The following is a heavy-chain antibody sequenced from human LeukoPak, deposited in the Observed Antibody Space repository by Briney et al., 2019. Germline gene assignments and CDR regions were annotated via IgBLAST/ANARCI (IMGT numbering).Heavy chain of an antibody. CDR1: GFTFSNAW. D-gene: IGHD3-22*01. Sequence: GGSLRLSSAASGFTFSNAWMSWVRQAPGKGLEWVGRIKSKTDGGTTDYAAPVKGRFTISRVDSKNTLYLQMNSLKTEDTAVYYCTTDFYYDSSGYSWYFDYWGQGTLVTVSS. V-gene: IGHV3-15*01. CDR2: IKSKTDGGTT. CDR3: TTDFYYDSSGYSWYFDY. J-gene: IGHJ4*02.